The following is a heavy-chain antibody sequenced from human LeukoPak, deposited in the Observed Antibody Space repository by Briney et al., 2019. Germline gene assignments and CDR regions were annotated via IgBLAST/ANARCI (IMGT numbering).Heavy chain of an antibody. CDR1: GGSISSDY. D-gene: IGHD6-19*01. Sequence: SETLSLTCTVSGGSISSDYWSWIRQPPGKGLEWIGYIYYTGSTTHNPSLKSRLTISLDTSKNQFSLKLTSVTAADTAVYYCARHIAVGEDVWGQGTTVTVFS. CDR3: ARHIAVGEDV. CDR2: IYYTGST. V-gene: IGHV4-59*01. J-gene: IGHJ6*02.